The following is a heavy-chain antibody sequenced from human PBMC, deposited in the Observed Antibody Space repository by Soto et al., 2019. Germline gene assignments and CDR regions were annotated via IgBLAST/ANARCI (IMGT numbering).Heavy chain of an antibody. CDR2: IYYSGST. J-gene: IGHJ6*02. CDR3: ARRGFMVRGPDYYYGMDV. Sequence: SETLSLTCTVSGGSMNNYYWSWIRQAPGKGLEWIGYIYYSGSTNYNPSLKSRVTISVDTSKNQFSLKLSSVTAADTAVYYCARRGFMVRGPDYYYGMDVWGQGTTVTVSS. CDR1: GGSMNNYY. D-gene: IGHD3-10*01. V-gene: IGHV4-59*01.